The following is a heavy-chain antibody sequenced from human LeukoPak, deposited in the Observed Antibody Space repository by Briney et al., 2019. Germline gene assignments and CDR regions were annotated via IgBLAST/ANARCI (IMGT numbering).Heavy chain of an antibody. CDR1: GASISSYY. J-gene: IGHJ4*02. Sequence: SETLSLTCTVSGASISSYYWTSIRQPAGKGLEWIGRIYTSGSTNYNPSLKSRVAMSVDTSKNQFSLKLSSVTAADTAVYYCARLSADSSSSRGFDYWGQGTLVTVSS. V-gene: IGHV4-4*07. CDR3: ARLSADSSSSRGFDY. CDR2: IYTSGST. D-gene: IGHD2-2*01.